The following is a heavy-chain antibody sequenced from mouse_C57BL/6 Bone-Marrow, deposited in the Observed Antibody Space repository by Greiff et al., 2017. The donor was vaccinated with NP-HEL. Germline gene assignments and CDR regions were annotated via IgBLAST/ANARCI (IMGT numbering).Heavy chain of an antibody. CDR2: IDPENGDT. CDR1: GFNFNDYY. Sequence: EVQLQQSGAELVRPGASVKLSCTASGFNFNDYYMPWVKQSPEQGLEWIGWIDPENGDTDYASKFQGQATITADKSSNTDYLQLSSLTSEDTAVYYCTSYDGSGDYWGQGTTLTVSS. CDR3: TSYDGSGDY. J-gene: IGHJ2*01. V-gene: IGHV14-4*01. D-gene: IGHD1-1*01.